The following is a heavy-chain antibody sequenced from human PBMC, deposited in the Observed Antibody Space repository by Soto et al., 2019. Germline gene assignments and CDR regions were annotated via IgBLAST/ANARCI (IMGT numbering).Heavy chain of an antibody. CDR2: ITGFNGNT. CDR3: ARASAYSTPLSFDN. CDR1: GYTFSRYG. D-gene: IGHD6-13*01. J-gene: IGHJ4*02. V-gene: IGHV1-18*01. Sequence: QVQLVQSGAEVKKPGASVRVSCKASGYTFSRYGISWVRQAPGQGLEWMGWITGFNGNTKESEKLQGRVTLTTATAANTAHVELGGMRSDDTAVYYWARASAYSTPLSFDNWGQGTLGSVSS.